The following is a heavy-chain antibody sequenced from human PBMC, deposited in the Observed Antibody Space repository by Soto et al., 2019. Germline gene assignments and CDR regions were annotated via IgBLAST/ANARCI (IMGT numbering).Heavy chain of an antibody. D-gene: IGHD3-22*01. V-gene: IGHV3-30*18. Sequence: PGGSLRLSCAASGFTFSSYCMHWVRQAPGKGLEWVAVISYDGSNKYYADSVKGRFTISRDNSKNTLYLQMNSLRAEDTAVYYCAKDPHRSYDSSGYYLDRELDYWGQGTLVTVSS. CDR2: ISYDGSNK. CDR1: GFTFSSYC. J-gene: IGHJ4*02. CDR3: AKDPHRSYDSSGYYLDRELDY.